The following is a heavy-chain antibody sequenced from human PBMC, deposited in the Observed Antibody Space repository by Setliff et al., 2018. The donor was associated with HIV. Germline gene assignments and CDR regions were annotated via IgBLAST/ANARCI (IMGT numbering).Heavy chain of an antibody. D-gene: IGHD6-19*01. CDR1: GGSITSGNYY. V-gene: IGHV4-39*01. Sequence: SETLSLTCRVYGGSITSGNYYWGWIRQAPGKGLEWIASMIYGGDTWYNPSLKSRVTIYVDTANNEISLRLSSVIAEDTAVYRCARPHSGRGGGAWFDPWGQGIQVTVSS. CDR3: ARPHSGRGGGAWFDP. CDR2: MIYGGDT. J-gene: IGHJ5*02.